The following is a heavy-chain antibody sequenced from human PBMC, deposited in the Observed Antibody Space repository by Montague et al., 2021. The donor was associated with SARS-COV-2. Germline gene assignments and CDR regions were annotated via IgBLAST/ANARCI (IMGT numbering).Heavy chain of an antibody. D-gene: IGHD2-2*01. Sequence: CAISGDSVSSNIATWNWNRQSPSRDLEWLGRTYYRSKWNNDYAESVKSRITIDPDTSKHQFSLHLNSVTPEDTAVYYCARIPVGSKYYFDFWGQGTLVTVSS. CDR3: ARIPVGSKYYFDF. J-gene: IGHJ4*02. CDR1: GDSVSSNIAT. V-gene: IGHV6-1*01. CDR2: TYYRSKWNN.